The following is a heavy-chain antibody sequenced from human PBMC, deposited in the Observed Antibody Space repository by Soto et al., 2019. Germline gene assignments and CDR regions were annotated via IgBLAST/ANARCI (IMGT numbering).Heavy chain of an antibody. J-gene: IGHJ6*04. CDR3: AKAQRDYYGTEV. CDR1: GFTFDDYA. V-gene: IGHV3-9*01. CDR2: ISWNSGSI. Sequence: PGGSRRLSCAASGFTFDDYAMHWVRQDPGKGLEWVSGISWNSGSIGYADSVKGRFTISRDNAKNSLYLQMNSLRAEDTALYYCAKAQRDYYGTEVLGKGNTVIVSA.